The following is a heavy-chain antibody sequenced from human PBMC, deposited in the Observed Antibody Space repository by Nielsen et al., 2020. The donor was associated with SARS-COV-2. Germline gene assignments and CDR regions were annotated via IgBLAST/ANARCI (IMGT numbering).Heavy chain of an antibody. D-gene: IGHD2-2*01. Sequence: SETLSLTCAVSGGSVSSYDWWTSGHQSRGRVLECGGVVSHSGSINYNSSIKSRVTLSMDKSKRQFSLRLTFVSAADTAVYFCARGDLVVVPSPILGLGPFFCYFYLDVWGKGTTVIVSS. CDR2: VSHSGSI. CDR1: GGSVSSYDW. CDR3: ARGDLVVVPSPILGLGPFFCYFYLDV. V-gene: IGHV4-4*02. J-gene: IGHJ6*03.